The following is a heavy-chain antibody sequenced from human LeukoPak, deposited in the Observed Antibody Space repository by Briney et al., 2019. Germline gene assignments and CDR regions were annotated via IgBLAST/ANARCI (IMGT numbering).Heavy chain of an antibody. D-gene: IGHD5-18*01. V-gene: IGHV1-2*02. CDR2: INPNNGGT. Sequence: ASVKVSCKASGYTFTGYYMRWVRQAPGQGLEWMGWINPNNGGTNYAQKFQGRVTMTRDTSISTAYMELSRLRSDDTAVYYCAREGIQLWLDLSYWGQGTLVTVSS. CDR1: GYTFTGYY. J-gene: IGHJ4*02. CDR3: AREGIQLWLDLSY.